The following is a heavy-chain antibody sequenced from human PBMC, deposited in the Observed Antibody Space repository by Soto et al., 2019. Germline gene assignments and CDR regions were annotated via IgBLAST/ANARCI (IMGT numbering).Heavy chain of an antibody. CDR1: GYSFTSYW. CDR3: ARQDTVVTPGDY. Sequence: GESLKISGKGSGYSFTSYWIGWVRQMPWKGLDWMGIIYPGDSDTRYSPSFQGQVTSSADKPISTAYLQWSSLKASDTAMYYCARQDTVVTPGDYWGQGTLITASS. D-gene: IGHD2-21*02. CDR2: IYPGDSDT. J-gene: IGHJ4*02. V-gene: IGHV5-51*01.